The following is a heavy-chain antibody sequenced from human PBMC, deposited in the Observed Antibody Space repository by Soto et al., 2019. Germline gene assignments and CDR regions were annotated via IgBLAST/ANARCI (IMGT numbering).Heavy chain of an antibody. CDR2: INGDGSST. J-gene: IGHJ4*02. CDR3: TRGSTITHDF. D-gene: IGHD4-4*01. Sequence: GGSLILSCAASGFTFSSYWMHWVRQAPGKGLVWVSRINGDGSSTSYADSVKGRFTISRDNAKNTLYLQMNSLRAEDTAVYYCTRGSTITHDFWGQGTLVTVSS. CDR1: GFTFSSYW. V-gene: IGHV3-74*01.